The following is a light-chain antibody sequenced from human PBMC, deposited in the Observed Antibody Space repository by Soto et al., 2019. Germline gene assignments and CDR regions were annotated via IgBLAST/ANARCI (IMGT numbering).Light chain of an antibody. Sequence: QSVLTQPPSTSSTPGQTVTISCSGSTSNIGTFYVYWYQHLPGTAPKLLIYIGDQRASGVSDRFSASKSGTSASLAISGLRSDDEADYYCAAWDDNLNAYVVGSGTKLTVL. CDR1: TSNIGTFY. CDR2: IGD. CDR3: AAWDDNLNAYV. J-gene: IGLJ1*01. V-gene: IGLV1-47*02.